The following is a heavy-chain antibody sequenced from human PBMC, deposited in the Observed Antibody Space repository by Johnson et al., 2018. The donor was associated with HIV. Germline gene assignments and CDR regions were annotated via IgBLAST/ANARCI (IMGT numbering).Heavy chain of an antibody. V-gene: IGHV3-74*01. D-gene: IGHD2-21*02. Sequence: VQLVESGGGLVKPGGSLRLSCAASGFTVSNAWMEWVRQAPGKGLVWVSRIKTDGSSTSYADSVKGRFTISRDNAKNTLYLEMKSLRVDDTAVYYCVRDDYAFHIWGQGTMVTVSS. CDR3: VRDDYAFHI. J-gene: IGHJ3*02. CDR1: GFTVSNAW. CDR2: IKTDGSST.